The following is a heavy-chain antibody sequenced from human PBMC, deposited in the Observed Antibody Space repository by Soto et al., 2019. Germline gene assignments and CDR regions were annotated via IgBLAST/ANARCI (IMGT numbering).Heavy chain of an antibody. CDR2: TYYRSKWYN. J-gene: IGHJ4*02. CDR3: ARGEQYSGRIFDY. Sequence: PXQTLSLTCGISGDSVSSNSAAWNLLRESPSRGLEWLGRTYYRSKWYNDYAVSVESRITINPDTSKNHFSLQLNFVTPEDTAVYFCARGEQYSGRIFDYWGQGTLVTVSS. V-gene: IGHV6-1*01. CDR1: GDSVSSNSAA. D-gene: IGHD1-26*01.